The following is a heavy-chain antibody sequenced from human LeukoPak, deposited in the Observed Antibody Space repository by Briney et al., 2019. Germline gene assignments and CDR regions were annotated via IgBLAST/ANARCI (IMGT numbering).Heavy chain of an antibody. J-gene: IGHJ6*03. CDR2: IVVVSGNT. CDR3: AADWSEWVPAVQKELYYNYYMDV. CDR1: GFTFTSSA. D-gene: IGHD2-2*01. V-gene: IGHV1-58*01. Sequence: ASVKVSCKASGFTFTSSAVQWVRQARGQRLEWIGWIVVVSGNTNYAQKFRERVTITRDMSTSTAYMELSSLRSEDTAVYYCAADWSEWVPAVQKELYYNYYMDVWGKGTTVTVSS.